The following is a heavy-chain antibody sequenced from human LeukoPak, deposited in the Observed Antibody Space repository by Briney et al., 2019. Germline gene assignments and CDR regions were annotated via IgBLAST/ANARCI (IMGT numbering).Heavy chain of an antibody. D-gene: IGHD2/OR15-2a*01. J-gene: IGHJ4*02. Sequence: GGSLRLSCAASGFTFSNYWMSWVRQAPGKGLEWVANIKQDGSEKNYVESVKGRFTISRDNAKNSLYLQMNSLRAEDTAVYYCAGDLSFSGANWGQGTLVTVSS. CDR1: GFTFSNYW. CDR3: AGDLSFSGAN. V-gene: IGHV3-7*01. CDR2: IKQDGSEK.